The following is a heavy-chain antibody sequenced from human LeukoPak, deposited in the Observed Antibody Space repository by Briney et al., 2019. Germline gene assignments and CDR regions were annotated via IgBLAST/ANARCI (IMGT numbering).Heavy chain of an antibody. Sequence: PSETLSLTCTVSGGSIGSYYWSWIRQPPGKGLEWIGYIYYSGSTNYNPSLKSRVTISVDTSKNQFSLKLSSVTAADTAVYYCARAFGVVIRGDNWFDPWGQGTLVTVSS. CDR3: ARAFGVVIRGDNWFDP. J-gene: IGHJ5*02. CDR2: IYYSGST. CDR1: GGSIGSYY. V-gene: IGHV4-59*01. D-gene: IGHD3-3*01.